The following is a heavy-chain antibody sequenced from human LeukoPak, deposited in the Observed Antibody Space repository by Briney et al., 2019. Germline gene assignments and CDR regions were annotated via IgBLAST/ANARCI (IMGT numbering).Heavy chain of an antibody. CDR2: ISHSGSTI. V-gene: IGHV3-48*04. CDR1: GFTFSSYW. CDR3: ATYGSGSGTFFDS. Sequence: GGSLRLSCAASGFTFSSYWMSWVRQAPGKGLEWLSYISHSGSTIYYADSVKGRFTISRDNAKNSLYLQMNSLRAEDTALYYCATYGSGSGTFFDSWGQGTLVTVSS. D-gene: IGHD3-10*01. J-gene: IGHJ4*01.